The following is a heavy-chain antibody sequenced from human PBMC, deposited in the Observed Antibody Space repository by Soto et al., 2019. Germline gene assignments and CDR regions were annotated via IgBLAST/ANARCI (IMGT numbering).Heavy chain of an antibody. V-gene: IGHV4-34*01. CDR2: INHVGGT. D-gene: IGHD3-10*02. J-gene: IGHJ4*02. CDR3: VRGPDYVMPLDY. CDR1: GGFLSESY. Sequence: SETLSLTCAVYGGFLSESYWTWIRQPPGKGLEWIGEINHVGGTNYNPSLKSRVTMSVDTSQNQFSLRLISVTAADTAMYYCVRGPDYVMPLDYWGQGTLVTVSS.